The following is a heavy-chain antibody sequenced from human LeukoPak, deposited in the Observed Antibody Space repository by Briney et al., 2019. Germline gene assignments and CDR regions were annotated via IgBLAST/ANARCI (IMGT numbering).Heavy chain of an antibody. V-gene: IGHV4-4*07. J-gene: IGHJ4*02. Sequence: ASETLSLTCTVSGGSISSYYWSWIRQPAGKGLEWIGRIYTSGSTNYNPSPKTRVTMSVDTSKNQFSLKLSSVTAAATAVYYCARAYYYDSSGSFDYWGQGTLVTVSS. D-gene: IGHD3-22*01. CDR3: ARAYYYDSSGSFDY. CDR1: GGSISSYY. CDR2: IYTSGST.